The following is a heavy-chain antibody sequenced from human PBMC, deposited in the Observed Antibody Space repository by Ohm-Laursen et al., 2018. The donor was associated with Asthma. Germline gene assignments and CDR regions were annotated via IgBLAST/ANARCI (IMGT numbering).Heavy chain of an antibody. D-gene: IGHD5-12*01. V-gene: IGHV4-34*01. Sequence: PSETLSLTCAVSGGSIGSDDYYWSWIRQPPGKGLEWIGEINHSGSTNYNPSLKSRVTISVDTSKNQFSLKLSSVTAADTAVYYCARGRYSGHRPSPSYYYYYYGMTSGAKGPRSPSP. CDR3: ARGRYSGHRPSPSYYYYYYGMTS. J-gene: IGHJ6*02. CDR1: GGSIGSDDYY. CDR2: INHSGST.